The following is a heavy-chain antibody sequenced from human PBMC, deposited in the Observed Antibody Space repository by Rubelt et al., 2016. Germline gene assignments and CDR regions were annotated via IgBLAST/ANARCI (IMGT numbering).Heavy chain of an antibody. CDR3: ARGLTMVRGGSY. D-gene: IGHD3-10*01. CDR1: GFTFSSYA. Sequence: QVQLVESGGGVVQPGWSLRLSCAASGFTFSSYAMHWVRQAPGKGLEWVAVISYDGSNEYYADSLKGRFTIARGNCKNPLYLQMNSLRDEETAVYYCARGLTMVRGGSYWGQGTLVTVSS. CDR2: ISYDGSNE. V-gene: IGHV3-30*04. J-gene: IGHJ4*02.